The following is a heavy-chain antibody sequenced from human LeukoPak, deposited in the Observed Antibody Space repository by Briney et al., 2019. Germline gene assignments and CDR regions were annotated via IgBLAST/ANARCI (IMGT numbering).Heavy chain of an antibody. Sequence: KPSETLSLTCTVSGGSIGGSRYYWGWIRQPPGKGLEWIASIDYSGSTYYNPSLKSRVTIFVDTSKNQFSLKLRSVTAADMAVYYCERNGYSYGYGFAFDIWGQGTMVTVSS. CDR3: ERNGYSYGYGFAFDI. D-gene: IGHD5-18*01. CDR2: IDYSGST. V-gene: IGHV4-39*01. J-gene: IGHJ3*02. CDR1: GGSIGGSRYY.